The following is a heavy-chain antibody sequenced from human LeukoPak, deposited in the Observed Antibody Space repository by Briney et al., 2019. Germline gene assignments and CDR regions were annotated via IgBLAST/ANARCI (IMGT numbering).Heavy chain of an antibody. Sequence: PGGSLRLSCVVSGFTLSSDWMSWVRQAPGKGLEWVANIKKDGIEKYYVESVKGRFTISRDNAKNSLLRSEDTAVYYCARGLGAVAGQHPFAFDIWGQGTMVTVSS. CDR3: ARGLGAVAGQHPFAFDI. V-gene: IGHV3-7*03. D-gene: IGHD6-19*01. CDR1: GFTLSSDW. CDR2: IKKDGIEK. J-gene: IGHJ3*02.